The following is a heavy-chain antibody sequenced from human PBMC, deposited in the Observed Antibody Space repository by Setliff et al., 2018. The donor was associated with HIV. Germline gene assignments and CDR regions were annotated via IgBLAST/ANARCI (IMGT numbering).Heavy chain of an antibody. Sequence: GESLKISCKASGYTFTTYWIGWVRQMPGKGLEWMGIIYPAYSDSTYSPSFQGQVTISVDRSISTAYLQWSNLKASDTAMYYCARLSKSTSGWDNWFDPWGQGTLVTVSS. J-gene: IGHJ5*02. CDR3: ARLSKSTSGWDNWFDP. CDR2: IYPAYSDS. CDR1: GYTFTTYW. D-gene: IGHD6-19*01. V-gene: IGHV5-51*01.